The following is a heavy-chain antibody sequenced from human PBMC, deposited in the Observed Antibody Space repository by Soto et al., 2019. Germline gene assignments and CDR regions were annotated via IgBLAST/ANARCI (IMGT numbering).Heavy chain of an antibody. V-gene: IGHV3-23*01. D-gene: IGHD6-19*01. Sequence: GSLRLSCAASGFTFSSNAMSWVRQAPGKGLEWVSAISGSGGSTYYADSVKGRFTISRDNSKNTLYLQMNSLRAEDTAVYYCAKADSSGWYEYYYYYGMDVWGQGTTVTVSS. CDR2: ISGSGGST. CDR3: AKADSSGWYEYYYYYGMDV. J-gene: IGHJ6*02. CDR1: GFTFSSNA.